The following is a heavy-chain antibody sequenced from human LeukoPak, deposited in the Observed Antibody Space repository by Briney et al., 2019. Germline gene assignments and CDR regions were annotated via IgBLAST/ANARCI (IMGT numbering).Heavy chain of an antibody. Sequence: GGSLRLSCAASGFTFSSYSMNWVRQAPGKGLEWVSSISSSSGYIYYADSVKGRFTISRDNAKNSLYLQMNSLRAEDTAVYYCARGPLLEWLNTFDYWGQGTLVTVSS. CDR2: ISSSSGYI. CDR1: GFTFSSYS. V-gene: IGHV3-21*01. D-gene: IGHD3-3*01. CDR3: ARGPLLEWLNTFDY. J-gene: IGHJ4*02.